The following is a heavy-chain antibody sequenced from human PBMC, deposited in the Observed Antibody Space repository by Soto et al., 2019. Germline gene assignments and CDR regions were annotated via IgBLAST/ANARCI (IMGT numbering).Heavy chain of an antibody. D-gene: IGHD3-10*01. J-gene: IGHJ5*02. CDR1: GYTLTELS. CDR3: ASVLLWFGPRWFDP. CDR2: FDPEDGET. Sequence: ASVKVSCKVSGYTLTELSMHWVRQAPGKGLEWMGGFDPEDGETIYAQKFQGRVTMTEDTSTDTAYMELSSLRSEDTAVYYCASVLLWFGPRWFDPWGQGTLVTVSS. V-gene: IGHV1-24*01.